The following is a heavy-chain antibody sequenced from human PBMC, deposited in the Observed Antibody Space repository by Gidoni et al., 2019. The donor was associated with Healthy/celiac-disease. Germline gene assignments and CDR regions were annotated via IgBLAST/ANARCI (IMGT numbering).Heavy chain of an antibody. J-gene: IGHJ4*02. Sequence: QLQLQESGPGLVKPSATLSLTCTVSAGPISSSSYYWGWIRQPPGEGLEWIGSIYYSGSTYYNPSLKSRVTISVDTSKNQFSLKLSSVTAADTAVYYCARSTPGYSGYDVGVFDYWGQGTLVTVSS. CDR1: AGPISSSSYY. CDR3: ARSTPGYSGYDVGVFDY. V-gene: IGHV4-39*01. D-gene: IGHD5-12*01. CDR2: IYYSGST.